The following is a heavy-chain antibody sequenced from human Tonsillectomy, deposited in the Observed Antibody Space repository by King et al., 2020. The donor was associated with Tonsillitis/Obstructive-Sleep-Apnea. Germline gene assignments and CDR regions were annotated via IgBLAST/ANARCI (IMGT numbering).Heavy chain of an antibody. D-gene: IGHD2-2*02. J-gene: IGHJ5*02. Sequence: VQLVESGAEVKKPGESLKISCKGSGYSFSEYWIAWVRQMPGKGLEWMGIIYPYYSDTRYSPFFQCQVTMSVDKSIRTAYPQWSSLKASDTAIYYCARRRDVVVPAAIAGWFDPWGQGTLVTVSS. CDR2: IYPYYSDT. CDR3: ARRRDVVVPAAIAGWFDP. CDR1: GYSFSEYW. V-gene: IGHV5-51*01.